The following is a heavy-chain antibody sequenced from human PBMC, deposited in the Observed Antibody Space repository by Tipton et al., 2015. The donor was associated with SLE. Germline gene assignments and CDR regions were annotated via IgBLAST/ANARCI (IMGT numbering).Heavy chain of an antibody. CDR1: GYIFTEYG. D-gene: IGHD6-6*01. J-gene: IGHJ4*02. CDR3: ARGADSSSSFDY. V-gene: IGHV1-18*01. Sequence: QLVQSGAEVKKPGASVKVSCKASGYIFTEYGFSWVRQAPGQGPEWMGWISAYSGSTNYAQNFQGRVTMTSDAFAKTAYLELRSLRSEDTAVYYCARGADSSSSFDYWGQGTLVTVSS. CDR2: ISAYSGST.